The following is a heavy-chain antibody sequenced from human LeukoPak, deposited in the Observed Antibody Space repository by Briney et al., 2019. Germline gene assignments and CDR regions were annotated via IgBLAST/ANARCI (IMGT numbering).Heavy chain of an antibody. V-gene: IGHV3-23*01. CDR1: GFTFGTCA. CDR2: IGPSGGST. CDR3: AKDARGVPSPLDY. D-gene: IGHD1-26*01. Sequence: QPGGSLRLSCAASGFTFGTCAMSWVRQAPGKGLEWVSVIGPSGGSTYYADSVKGRLTVSRDNSKNTLYLQVNSLRAEDTAVYYCAKDARGVPSPLDYWGQGTLVTVSS. J-gene: IGHJ4*02.